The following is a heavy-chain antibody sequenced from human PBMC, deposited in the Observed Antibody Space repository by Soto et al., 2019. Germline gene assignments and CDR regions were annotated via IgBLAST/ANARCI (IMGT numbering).Heavy chain of an antibody. CDR1: GDSVSSNSAA. J-gene: IGHJ4*02. V-gene: IGHV6-1*01. CDR2: TYYRSKWYN. D-gene: IGHD5-12*01. CDR3: ARGYISGYVDFDY. Sequence: PXXTLSLTCAISGDSVSSNSAAWNCIRQSPSRGLEWLGRTYYRSKWYNDYAVSVKSRITINPDTSKNQFSLQLNSVTPEDTAVYYCARGYISGYVDFDYWGQGTLVTVSS.